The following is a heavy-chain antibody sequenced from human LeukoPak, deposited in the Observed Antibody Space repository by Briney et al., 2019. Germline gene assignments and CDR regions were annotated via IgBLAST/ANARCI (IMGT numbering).Heavy chain of an antibody. D-gene: IGHD3-3*02. Sequence: PSETLSLTCTVSGGSISSTIYCWGWIRQPPGKGLEWIGSIYSSGSTYYNPSLKSRVTISVDTSKNQFSLKLSSVTAADTAVYYCARHFSSYYYYMDVWGKGTTVTVSS. V-gene: IGHV4-39*01. CDR3: ARHFSSYYYYMDV. J-gene: IGHJ6*03. CDR1: GGSISSTIYC. CDR2: IYSSGST.